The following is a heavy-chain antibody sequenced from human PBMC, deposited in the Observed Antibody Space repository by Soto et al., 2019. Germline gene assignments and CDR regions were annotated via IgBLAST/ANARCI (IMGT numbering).Heavy chain of an antibody. J-gene: IGHJ1*01. CDR3: ANTSRGDYYFFQH. CDR2: VYYSGST. D-gene: IGHD2-21*02. CDR1: GVSITTSSYF. Sequence: PSETLSLTCTVPGVSITTSSYFWGWIRQPPGKGLEWIGSVYYSGSTYYNPSLKSRVTISVDTSKNQFSLKLTSVTAADTAVYYCANTSRGDYYFFQHWGQGTLVTVSS. V-gene: IGHV4-39*01.